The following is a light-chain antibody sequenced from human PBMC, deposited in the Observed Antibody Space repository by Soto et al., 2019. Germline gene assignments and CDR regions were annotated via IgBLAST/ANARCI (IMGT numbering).Light chain of an antibody. CDR2: DAS. J-gene: IGKJ3*01. CDR3: QQRNIGLT. V-gene: IGKV3-11*01. Sequence: EIVLTQSPATLSLSPGERATLSCRASQSVSSYLAWYQQKPGQAPRLLIYDASNRASGIPARFSGSGSETDFTLTISSLEPEDFAVYYSQQRNIGLTFGPGTKVDLK. CDR1: QSVSSY.